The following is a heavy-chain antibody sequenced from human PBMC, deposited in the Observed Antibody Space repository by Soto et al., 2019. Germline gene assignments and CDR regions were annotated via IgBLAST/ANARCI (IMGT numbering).Heavy chain of an antibody. V-gene: IGHV4-39*01. Sequence: SETLSLTCTVSGGSISSSSYYWGWIRQPPGKGLEWIGSIYYSGSTYYNPSLKSRVTISVDTSKNQFSLKLSSVTAADTAVYYCARRLHTYSSGPPARVRGKGPYLDYWGQGTLVTVSS. CDR3: ARRLHTYSSGPPARVRGKGPYLDY. CDR1: GGSISSSSYY. J-gene: IGHJ4*02. CDR2: IYYSGST. D-gene: IGHD6-19*01.